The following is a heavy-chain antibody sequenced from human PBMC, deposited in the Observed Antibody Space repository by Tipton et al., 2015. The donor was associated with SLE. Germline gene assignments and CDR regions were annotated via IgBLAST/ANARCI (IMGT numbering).Heavy chain of an antibody. Sequence: TLSLTCAVYGGSFSGYYWSWIRQPPGKGLEWIGEINHSGSTNYNPSLKSRVTISVDTSKNQFSLKLSSVTAADTAVYYCARSYPGWFDPWGQGTLVTVSS. CDR1: GGSFSGYY. V-gene: IGHV4-34*01. CDR3: ARSYPGWFDP. CDR2: INHSGST. J-gene: IGHJ5*02.